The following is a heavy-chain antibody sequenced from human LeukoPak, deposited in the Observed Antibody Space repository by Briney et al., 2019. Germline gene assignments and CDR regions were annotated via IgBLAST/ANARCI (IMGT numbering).Heavy chain of an antibody. Sequence: SETLSLTCAVYGGSFSGYYWSWTRQPPGKGLEWIGEINHSGSTNYNPSLKSRVTISVDTSKNQFSLKLSSVTAADTAVYYCARGHAPREPFDYWGQGTLVTVSS. V-gene: IGHV4-34*01. CDR3: ARGHAPREPFDY. D-gene: IGHD5-24*01. CDR1: GGSFSGYY. CDR2: INHSGST. J-gene: IGHJ4*02.